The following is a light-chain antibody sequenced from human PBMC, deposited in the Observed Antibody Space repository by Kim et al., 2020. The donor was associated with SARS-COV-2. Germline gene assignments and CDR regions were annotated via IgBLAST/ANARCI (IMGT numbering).Light chain of an antibody. V-gene: IGLV1-44*01. Sequence: GQRVTISCSGSRSNIGGNSVSWYQQLPGTAPKLLIYRSDERPSGVPDRFSGSKSGTSASVAISGLQSEDEADYYCAVWDDSLNGVLFGGGTKVTVL. CDR2: RSD. J-gene: IGLJ2*01. CDR1: RSNIGGNS. CDR3: AVWDDSLNGVL.